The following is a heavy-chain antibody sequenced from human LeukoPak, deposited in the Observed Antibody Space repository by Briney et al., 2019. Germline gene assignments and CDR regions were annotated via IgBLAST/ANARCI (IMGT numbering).Heavy chain of an antibody. CDR1: GGTFSSYA. J-gene: IGHJ4*02. Sequence: ASVKVSCKASGGTFSSYAISWVRQAPGQGLEWMGGIIPIFGTANYAQKFQGRVTITADESTSTAYMELSGLRSEDTAVYYCARDPHPGYSSESDYWGQGTLVTVPS. CDR2: IIPIFGTA. CDR3: ARDPHPGYSSESDY. V-gene: IGHV1-69*13. D-gene: IGHD6-25*01.